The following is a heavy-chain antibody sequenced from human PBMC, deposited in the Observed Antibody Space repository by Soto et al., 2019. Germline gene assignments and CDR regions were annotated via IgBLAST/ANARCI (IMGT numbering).Heavy chain of an antibody. V-gene: IGHV3-33*01. CDR2: IWYDGSNK. J-gene: IGHJ4*02. CDR3: ARASPHPGYSSSWYTYYFDY. D-gene: IGHD6-13*01. Sequence: GGSLRLSCAASGFTFSSYGMHWVRQAPGKGLEWVAVIWYDGSNKYYADSVKGRFTISRDNSKNTLYLQMNSLRAEDTAVYYCARASPHPGYSSSWYTYYFDYWGQGTLVTVSS. CDR1: GFTFSSYG.